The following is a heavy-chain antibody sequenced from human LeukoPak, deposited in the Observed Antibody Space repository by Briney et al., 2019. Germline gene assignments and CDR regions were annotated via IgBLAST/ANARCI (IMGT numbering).Heavy chain of an antibody. D-gene: IGHD6-13*01. V-gene: IGHV5-51*01. J-gene: IGHJ6*02. CDR2: IYPTDSDT. CDR3: ARQSGTAAGGGYGMDV. CDR1: GYSFPSYW. Sequence: KLGEPLKISCKGSGYSFPSYWIGWVRQLPGKGLEWMGIIYPTDSDTRYSPSFQGQVTISADKSISTAYLQWSSLKASDTAMYYCARQSGTAAGGGYGMDVWDQGTTVTVSS.